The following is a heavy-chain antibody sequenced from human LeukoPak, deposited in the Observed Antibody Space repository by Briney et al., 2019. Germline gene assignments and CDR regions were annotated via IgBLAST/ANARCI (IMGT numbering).Heavy chain of an antibody. CDR3: ARVLSGSWDWFDP. V-gene: IGHV3-74*01. J-gene: IGHJ5*02. D-gene: IGHD3-22*01. Sequence: GGSLRLSCAASGFTFSNYWMNWVRKAPGKGLVWVSRINTDGSRITYADSVKGRFTISRDNAMNTVYLQMNSLRAEDTAVYYCARVLSGSWDWFDPWGQGTLVTVSS. CDR1: GFTFSNYW. CDR2: INTDGSRI.